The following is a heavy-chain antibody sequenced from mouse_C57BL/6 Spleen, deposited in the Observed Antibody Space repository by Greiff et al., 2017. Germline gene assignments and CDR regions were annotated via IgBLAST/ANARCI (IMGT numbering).Heavy chain of an antibody. CDR2: IDPENGDT. CDR1: GFNIKDDY. CDR3: TRGLGKGYFDY. Sequence: VQLQQSGAELVRPGASVKLSCTASGFNIKDDYMHWVKQRPEQGLEWIGWIDPENGDTEYASKFQGKATITADTSSNTAYLQLSSLTSEDTAVYYCTRGLGKGYFDYWGQGTTLTVSS. D-gene: IGHD3-1*01. J-gene: IGHJ2*01. V-gene: IGHV14-4*01.